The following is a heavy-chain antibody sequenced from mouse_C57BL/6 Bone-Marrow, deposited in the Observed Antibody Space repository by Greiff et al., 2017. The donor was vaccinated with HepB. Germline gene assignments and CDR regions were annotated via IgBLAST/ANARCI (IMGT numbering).Heavy chain of an antibody. J-gene: IGHJ3*01. CDR2: INPSNGGT. Sequence: VPLQQPGTELVKPGASVKLSCKASGYTFTSYWMHWVKQRPGQGLEWIGNINPSNGGTNYNEKFKSKATLTVDKSSSTAYMQLSSLTSEDSAVYYCAREEIYYDYDDAWFAYWGQGTLVTVSA. CDR1: GYTFTSYW. CDR3: AREEIYYDYDDAWFAY. V-gene: IGHV1-53*01. D-gene: IGHD2-4*01.